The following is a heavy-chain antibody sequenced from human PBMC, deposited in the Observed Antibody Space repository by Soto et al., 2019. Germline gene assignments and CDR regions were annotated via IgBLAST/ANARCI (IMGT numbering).Heavy chain of an antibody. CDR1: GFSFSSFA. Sequence: QVQLVESGGGVVXSGGSXRXSCATSGFSFSSFAMHWVRQAPGRGLEWLALTSYDGSDQYNAKSVKGRFTISRDNSKKTLYLHMNGLSAEDTAVYFCARDIYYDASGYFDYWGQGTQVTVSS. CDR3: ARDIYYDASGYFDY. CDR2: TSYDGSDQ. V-gene: IGHV3-30*14. D-gene: IGHD3-22*01. J-gene: IGHJ4*02.